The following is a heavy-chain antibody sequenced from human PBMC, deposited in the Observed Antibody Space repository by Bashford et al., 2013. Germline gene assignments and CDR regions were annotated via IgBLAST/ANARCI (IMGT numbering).Heavy chain of an antibody. V-gene: IGHV3-9*01. CDR2: ISWNSGRI. CDR1: GFTFSSYA. D-gene: IGHD2-2*01. CDR3: AKGFCGSTSCYPVY. Sequence: SLRLSCAASGFTFSSYAMSWVRQAPGKGLEWVSGISWNSGRIGYADSVKGRFTISRDNAKNSLYLQMNSLRPEDTALYYCAKGFCGSTSCYPVYWGQGTLVTVSS. J-gene: IGHJ4*02.